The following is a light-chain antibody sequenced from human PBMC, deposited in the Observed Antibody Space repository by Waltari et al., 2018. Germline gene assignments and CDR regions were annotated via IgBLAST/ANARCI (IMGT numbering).Light chain of an antibody. CDR1: TGTVPSCYF. V-gene: IGLV7-43*01. Sequence: QTVVTQEPSLTVSPGGTVTLTCASNTGTVPSCYFPNWFQQKPGQAPTSLIYSTINRHSWTPARFSGSLRGGKAALTVSDVQPEDEAEYYCLLYYGGIQVFGGGTKLTVV. CDR3: LLYYGGIQV. CDR2: STI. J-gene: IGLJ3*02.